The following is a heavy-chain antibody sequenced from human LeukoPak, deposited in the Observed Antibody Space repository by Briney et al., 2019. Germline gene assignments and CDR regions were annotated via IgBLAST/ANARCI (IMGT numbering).Heavy chain of an antibody. CDR3: ARFDSRRAFDI. CDR2: IYSGGST. CDR1: GFTVSSNY. D-gene: IGHD1-14*01. Sequence: PGGSLRLSCAASGFTVSSNYMSWVRQAPGKGLEWVSVIYSGGSTYYADSVKGRFTISRDNSKNTLYLQMNSLRVEGTAVYYCARFDSRRAFDIWGQGTMVTVSS. V-gene: IGHV3-66*01. J-gene: IGHJ3*02.